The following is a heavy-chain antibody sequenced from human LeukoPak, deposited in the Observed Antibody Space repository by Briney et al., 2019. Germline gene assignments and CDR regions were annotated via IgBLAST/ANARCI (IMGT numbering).Heavy chain of an antibody. CDR1: GFTFSSYA. D-gene: IGHD3-3*01. Sequence: PGGSLRLSCAASGFTFSSYAMHWVRQAPGKGLEWVAVISYDGSNKYYADSVMGRFTISRDNSKNTLYLQMNSLRAEDTAVYYCARVRTYYDFWSGLYWGQGTLVTVSS. V-gene: IGHV3-30-3*01. CDR2: ISYDGSNK. CDR3: ARVRTYYDFWSGLY. J-gene: IGHJ4*02.